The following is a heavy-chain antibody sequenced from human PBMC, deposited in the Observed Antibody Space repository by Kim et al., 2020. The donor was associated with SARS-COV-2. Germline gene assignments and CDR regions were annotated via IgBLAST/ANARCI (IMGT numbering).Heavy chain of an antibody. V-gene: IGHV1-69*13. Sequence: SVKVSCKASGGTFSSYGISWVRQAPGQGLEWMGGIIPIFGPATYSQKFQGRVTITAVESTSTAYMELSSLRPEDTAVYYCSNIGQQLVLFDAFDIWGQG. CDR3: SNIGQQLVLFDAFDI. CDR1: GGTFSSYG. D-gene: IGHD6-13*01. CDR2: IIPIFGPA. J-gene: IGHJ3*02.